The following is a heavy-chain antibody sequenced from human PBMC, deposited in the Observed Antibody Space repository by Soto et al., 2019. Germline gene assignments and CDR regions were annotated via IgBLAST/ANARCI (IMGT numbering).Heavy chain of an antibody. V-gene: IGHV3-23*01. J-gene: IGHJ4*02. CDR3: AKDGIHDSSGYYDY. Sequence: PGGSLRLSCAASGFTFSSYAMSWVRQAPGKGLEWVSAISGSGGSTYYADSVKGRFTISRDNSKNTLYLQMNSLSAEDTAVYYCAKDGIHDSSGYYDYWGQGTLVTVSS. CDR2: ISGSGGST. D-gene: IGHD3-22*01. CDR1: GFTFSSYA.